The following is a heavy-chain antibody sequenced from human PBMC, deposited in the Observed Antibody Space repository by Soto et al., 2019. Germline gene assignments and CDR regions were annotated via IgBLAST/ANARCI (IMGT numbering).Heavy chain of an antibody. J-gene: IGHJ6*02. CDR3: AKRSDGAQYFYYYGMDV. Sequence: EVQLLESGGGLVQPGGSLRLSCAASGFTFSSYAMSWVRQAPGKGLEWVSAISGSAGSTYYTDSVKGRFTISRDNSKNTLYLQMNNMGAEDTAIYYCAKRSDGAQYFYYYGMDVWGQGTTVTVSS. V-gene: IGHV3-23*01. CDR1: GFTFSSYA. D-gene: IGHD4-17*01. CDR2: ISGSAGST.